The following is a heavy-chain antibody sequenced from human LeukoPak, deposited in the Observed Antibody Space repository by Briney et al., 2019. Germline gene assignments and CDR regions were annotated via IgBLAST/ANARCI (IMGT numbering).Heavy chain of an antibody. Sequence: GSLRLSCAASGFMVSSNYMSWVRQAPGKGLESVSVIYSGGSTYYADSVKGRFTISRDNSKNTLYLQMNSLRAEDTAMYYCARGKDDAFDIWGQGTMVTASS. CDR3: ARGKDDAFDI. V-gene: IGHV3-53*01. CDR1: GFMVSSNY. CDR2: IYSGGST. J-gene: IGHJ3*02.